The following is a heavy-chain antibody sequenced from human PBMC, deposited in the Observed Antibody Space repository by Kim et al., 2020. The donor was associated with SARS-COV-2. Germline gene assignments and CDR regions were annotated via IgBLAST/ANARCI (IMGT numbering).Heavy chain of an antibody. CDR3: TRGYEVDY. CDR2: FDDSGTT. D-gene: IGHD2-15*01. J-gene: IGHJ4*02. CDR1: GGTISGYY. V-gene: IGHV4-59*01. Sequence: SETLSLTCSVSGGTISGYYWPWVRQPPGKGLQWIGHFDDSGTTNYNPTLQSRVAISLYGSRNKVSLTLTSVTAADTAVYYCTRGYEVDYWGPGTLVTVSS.